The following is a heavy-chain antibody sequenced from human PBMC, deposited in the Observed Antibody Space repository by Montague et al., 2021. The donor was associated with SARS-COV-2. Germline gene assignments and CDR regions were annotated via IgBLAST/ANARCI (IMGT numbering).Heavy chain of an antibody. CDR3: ATQEDPSGWIPGPFDF. D-gene: IGHD6-19*01. CDR1: GGSISSSSYY. Sequence: SETLSLTCTVSGGSISSSSYYWAWIRQPTGKGLEWIGCIYYSGSTYYNPSLKSRVFISVDTSKNQLSLTLTSVTAADTAVYYCATQEDPSGWIPGPFDFWDQVTLLGVSS. CDR2: IYYSGST. V-gene: IGHV4-39*01. J-gene: IGHJ4*02.